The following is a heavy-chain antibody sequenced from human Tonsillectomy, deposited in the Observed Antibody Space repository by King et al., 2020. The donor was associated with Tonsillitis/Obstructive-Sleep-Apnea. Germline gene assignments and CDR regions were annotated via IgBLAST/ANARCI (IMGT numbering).Heavy chain of an antibody. Sequence: VQLQQWGAGLLKPSETLSLTCAVYGGSFSGYYWSWIRQPPGKGLEWIGEINHSGSTNYNPSLKSRVTISVDTSKNQFSLKLSSVTAADTAVYYCARGRSRLLGYWGQGTLVTVSS. CDR2: INHSGST. CDR3: ARGRSRLLGY. V-gene: IGHV4-34*01. D-gene: IGHD6-25*01. J-gene: IGHJ4*02. CDR1: GGSFSGYY.